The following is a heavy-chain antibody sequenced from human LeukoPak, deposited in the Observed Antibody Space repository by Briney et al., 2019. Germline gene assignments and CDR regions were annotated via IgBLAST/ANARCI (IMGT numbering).Heavy chain of an antibody. CDR1: GFTFSSYW. CDR2: INSDGSST. V-gene: IGHV3-74*01. D-gene: IGHD3-10*01. Sequence: GGSLRLSCAASGFTFSSYWMHWVRQAPGKGLVWVSRINSDGSSTSYADSVKGRFTISRDNAKNTLYLQMNSLRAEDTAVYYCARPMWFGEWDGAFDIWGQGTMVTVSS. J-gene: IGHJ3*02. CDR3: ARPMWFGEWDGAFDI.